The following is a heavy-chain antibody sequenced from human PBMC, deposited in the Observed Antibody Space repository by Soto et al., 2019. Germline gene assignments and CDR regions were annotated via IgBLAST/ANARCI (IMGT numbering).Heavy chain of an antibody. CDR2: IYSSGNT. J-gene: IGHJ4*02. CDR3: GRQAYASGWIDH. D-gene: IGHD6-19*01. CDR1: GDSISGNSYY. V-gene: IGHV4-39*01. Sequence: PSETLSLTCTVSGDSISGNSYYWGWIRQPPERGLEWIGSIYSSGNTYYNPSLKSRVTISVDTSKNQFSLKLTSVTGADTAVYYCGRQAYASGWIDHWGQGTLVTVSS.